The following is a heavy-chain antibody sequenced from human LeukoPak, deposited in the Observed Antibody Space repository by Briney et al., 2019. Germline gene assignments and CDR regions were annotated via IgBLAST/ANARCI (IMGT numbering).Heavy chain of an antibody. V-gene: IGHV5-10-1*01. CDR2: IDPGDSYT. D-gene: IGHD6-19*01. Sequence: RISCKGSGYSLTSYWISWVRQMPGKGREWMGRIDPGDSYTNCSPAFQGHVTISADKSISTAYLQWSSLKASDTAMYYCARHLVSGILGYWGQGTLVTVSS. J-gene: IGHJ4*02. CDR3: ARHLVSGILGY. CDR1: GYSLTSYW.